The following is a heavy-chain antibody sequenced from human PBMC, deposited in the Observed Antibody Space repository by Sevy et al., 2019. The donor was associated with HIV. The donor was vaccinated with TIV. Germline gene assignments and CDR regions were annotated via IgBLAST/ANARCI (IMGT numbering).Heavy chain of an antibody. D-gene: IGHD3-22*01. J-gene: IGHJ3*02. V-gene: IGHV3-15*01. CDR3: TLTETSLYYYDSSASDAFDI. CDR2: IKSKTDGGTT. Sequence: GGSLRLSCAASGFTFSNAWMSWVRQAPGKGLEWVGRIKSKTDGGTTDYAAPVKGRFTISRDDSKNTLYLQMNSLKTADTAVYYCTLTETSLYYYDSSASDAFDIWGQGTMVTVSS. CDR1: GFTFSNAW.